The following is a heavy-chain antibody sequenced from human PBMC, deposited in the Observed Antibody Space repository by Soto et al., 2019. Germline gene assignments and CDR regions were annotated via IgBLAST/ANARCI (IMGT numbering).Heavy chain of an antibody. CDR3: ASWHEREHAYDV. Sequence: DVQLVESGGGLIQPGASLRLSCAAFGLTVSGKKYVAWVRQAPGKGLEWVSALYDVDGSFYADSVKGRFTTSSDSAKTTVYLQMHGLRPDDTAVYYCASWHEREHAYDVWGQGTTVTVSS. CDR2: LYDVDGS. J-gene: IGHJ3*01. CDR1: GLTVSGKKY. D-gene: IGHD1-1*01. V-gene: IGHV3-53*01.